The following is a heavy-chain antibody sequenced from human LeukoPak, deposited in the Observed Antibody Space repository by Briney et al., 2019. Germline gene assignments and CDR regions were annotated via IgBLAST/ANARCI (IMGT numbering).Heavy chain of an antibody. CDR1: GFSFSSYA. Sequence: GGSLRLSCAASGFSFSSYAMSWVRQAPGKGLEWVSAFSGSGGSTYYADSVKGRFTISRDNSKNTLYLQMNSLRAEDTAVYYCAKEFSGSYYPMWFDPWGQGTLVTVSS. CDR3: AKEFSGSYYPMWFDP. V-gene: IGHV3-23*01. D-gene: IGHD1-26*01. J-gene: IGHJ5*02. CDR2: FSGSGGST.